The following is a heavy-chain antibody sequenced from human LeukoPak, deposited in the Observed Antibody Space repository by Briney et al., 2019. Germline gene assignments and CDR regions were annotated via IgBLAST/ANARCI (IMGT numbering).Heavy chain of an antibody. D-gene: IGHD1-26*01. CDR2: IRRKAYGGTT. J-gene: IGHJ4*02. CDR1: GFMFGDYA. CDR3: TRDLGLMGARAPPGY. V-gene: IGHV3-49*04. Sequence: GGSLRLSCTGSGFMFGDYAMTWVRQAPGKGLEWVSFIRRKAYGGTTEYAASVKGRFTMSRDDSKSIAYLQMNSLKIEDTAVYYRTRDLGLMGARAPPGYWGQGTLVTVSS.